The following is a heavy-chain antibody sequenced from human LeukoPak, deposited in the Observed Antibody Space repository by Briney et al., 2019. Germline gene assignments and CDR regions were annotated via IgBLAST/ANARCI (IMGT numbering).Heavy chain of an antibody. Sequence: SETLSLTCTVSGGSIVGYYWSWIRQPPGKGLEWIAYIYSSGHTMSNPSLQSRVTMSLDTSKNQFSLKLSSVTAADTAVYYCARGTYYYDTWGQGTLVTVSS. CDR3: ARGTYYYDT. CDR2: IYSSGHT. V-gene: IGHV4-59*12. CDR1: GGSIVGYY. J-gene: IGHJ4*02. D-gene: IGHD3-22*01.